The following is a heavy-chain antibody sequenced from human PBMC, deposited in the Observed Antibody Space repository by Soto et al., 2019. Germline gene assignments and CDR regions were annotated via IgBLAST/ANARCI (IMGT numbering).Heavy chain of an antibody. Sequence: PSSAXSLTCAVYVLSFIVYYFILIRQPPGKWLEWIGEINHSGSTNYNPSLKSRVTISVDKSKNHFSMKLSYVTAADTAVYYCERGPVTMIVLAQRRNWLEAWGPGTLVKVYS. V-gene: IGHV4-34*01. D-gene: IGHD3-22*01. J-gene: IGHJ5*02. CDR1: VLSFIVYY. CDR2: INHSGST. CDR3: ERGPVTMIVLAQRRNWLEA.